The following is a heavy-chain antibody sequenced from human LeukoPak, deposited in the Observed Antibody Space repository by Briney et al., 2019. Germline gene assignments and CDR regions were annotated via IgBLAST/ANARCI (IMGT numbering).Heavy chain of an antibody. CDR1: GFTFSSYA. CDR2: ISGSGGST. Sequence: GGSLRLSCAASGFTFSSYAMSWVRQAPGKGLEWVSAISGSGGSTYYADSVKGRFTISRDNSKNTLYVQVNSLGTEDTAAYYCAKGSYYDSSGSFYFDYWGQGTLVTVSS. J-gene: IGHJ4*02. V-gene: IGHV3-23*01. CDR3: AKGSYYDSSGSFYFDY. D-gene: IGHD3-22*01.